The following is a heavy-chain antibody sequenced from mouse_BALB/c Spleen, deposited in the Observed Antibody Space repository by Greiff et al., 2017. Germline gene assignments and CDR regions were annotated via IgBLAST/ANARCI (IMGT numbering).Heavy chain of an antibody. CDR1: GFTFNTNA. Sequence: EVQLVETGGGLVQPKGSLKLSCAASGFTFNTNAMNWVRQAPGKGLEWVARIRSKSNNYATYYADSVKDRFTISRDDSQSMLYLQMNNLKTEDTAMYYCVRDRYGNAMDYWGQGTSVTVSS. D-gene: IGHD2-10*02. J-gene: IGHJ4*01. V-gene: IGHV10S3*01. CDR2: IRSKSNNYAT. CDR3: VRDRYGNAMDY.